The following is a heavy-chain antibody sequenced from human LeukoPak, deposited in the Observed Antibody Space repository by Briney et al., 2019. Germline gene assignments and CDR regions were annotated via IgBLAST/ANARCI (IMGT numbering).Heavy chain of an antibody. CDR3: ALSGGCSGGSCYRSYYYGMDV. J-gene: IGHJ6*02. V-gene: IGHV3-23*01. CDR2: ISGSGGST. D-gene: IGHD2-15*01. Sequence: GGSLRLSCAASGFTFSSYAMSWVRQAPGKGLEWVSAISGSGGSTYYADSVKGRFTISRDNSKNTLYLQMNSLRAEDTAVYYCALSGGCSGGSCYRSYYYGMDVWGQGTTVTVSS. CDR1: GFTFSSYA.